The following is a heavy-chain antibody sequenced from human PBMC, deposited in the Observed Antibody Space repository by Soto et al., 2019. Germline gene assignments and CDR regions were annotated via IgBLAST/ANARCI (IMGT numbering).Heavy chain of an antibody. V-gene: IGHV1-46*01. CDR2: INPSGGST. D-gene: IGHD4-17*01. CDR3: ARGRGPSTVTDAFDI. CDR1: GYTFTSYY. Sequence: ASVKVSCKASGYTFTSYYMHWVRQAPGQGLEWMGMINPSGGSTSYAQKFQGRVTMTRDTSTSTVYMELSSLRSEDTAVYYCARGRGPSTVTDAFDIWGQGTMVTVSS. J-gene: IGHJ3*02.